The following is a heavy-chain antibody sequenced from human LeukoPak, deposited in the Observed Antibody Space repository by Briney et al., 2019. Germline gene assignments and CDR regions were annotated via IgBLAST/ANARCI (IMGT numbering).Heavy chain of an antibody. J-gene: IGHJ4*02. CDR2: IYYSGST. D-gene: IGHD4-17*01. CDR3: ARRLFRVTTPLPFDY. Sequence: SETLSLTCPVSGGSASSSRYYWSWIRQPPGKGLEWIGYIYYSGSTNYNPSLKSRVTISVDTSKNQFSLKLSSVTAARTAVYYSARRLFRVTTPLPFDYWRQGTLVTVSS. V-gene: IGHV4-61*01. CDR1: GGSASSSRYY.